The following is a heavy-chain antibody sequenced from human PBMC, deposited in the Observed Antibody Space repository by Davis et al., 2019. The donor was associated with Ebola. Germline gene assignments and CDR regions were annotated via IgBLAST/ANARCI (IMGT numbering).Heavy chain of an antibody. CDR1: GYSFTSYW. CDR3: ARHLPVTYYYGSGSYYSYGMDV. Sequence: KVSCKGSGYSFTSYWIGWVRQMPGKGLEWMGIIYPGDSDTRYSPSFQGQVTISADKSISTAYLQWSSLKASDTAMYYCARHLPVTYYYGSGSYYSYGMDVWGQGTTVTVSS. V-gene: IGHV5-51*01. J-gene: IGHJ6*02. D-gene: IGHD3-10*01. CDR2: IYPGDSDT.